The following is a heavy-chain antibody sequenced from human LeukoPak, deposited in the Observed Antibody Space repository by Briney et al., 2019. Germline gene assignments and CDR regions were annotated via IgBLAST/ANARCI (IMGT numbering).Heavy chain of an antibody. CDR2: IKSKTDGGTT. CDR1: GFTFTNAW. Sequence: GGSLRLSCAASGFTFTNAWMNWVRQAPGKGLEWVGCIKSKTDGGTTDYAAPVKGRFTISRDDSKNTLYLQMNSLKTEDTAVYYCTTTPTKYYDFWSAYNDYWGQGTLVTVSS. D-gene: IGHD3-3*01. J-gene: IGHJ4*02. CDR3: TTTPTKYYDFWSAYNDY. V-gene: IGHV3-15*07.